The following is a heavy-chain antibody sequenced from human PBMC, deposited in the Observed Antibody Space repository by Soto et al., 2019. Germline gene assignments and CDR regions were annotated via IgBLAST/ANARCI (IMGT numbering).Heavy chain of an antibody. J-gene: IGHJ4*02. Sequence: PSETLSLTCTVSGGSISSYYWSWIRQPPGKGLEWIGYIYYSGSTNYNPSLKSRVTISVDTSKNQFSLKLSSVTAADTAVYYCARGNPWFWEWYFDYWGQGTLVTVSS. CDR3: ARGNPWFWEWYFDY. D-gene: IGHD3-10*01. CDR1: GGSISSYY. CDR2: IYYSGST. V-gene: IGHV4-59*01.